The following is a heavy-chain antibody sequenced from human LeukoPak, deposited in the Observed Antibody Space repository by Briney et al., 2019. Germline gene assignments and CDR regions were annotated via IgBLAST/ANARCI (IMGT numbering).Heavy chain of an antibody. CDR3: AKGRAGIDY. CDR2: ISGSGGST. V-gene: IGHV3-23*01. J-gene: IGHJ4*02. CDR1: GFTVTSHA. Sequence: GWSLRLSWAAAGFTVTSHAISWVHLAPEDGLESALGISGSGGSTYYADSVTGRFTTCRDDSKNTLYVKMSSLRAAGTAVYYCAKGRAGIDYWGQGTLVIVSS. D-gene: IGHD6-19*01.